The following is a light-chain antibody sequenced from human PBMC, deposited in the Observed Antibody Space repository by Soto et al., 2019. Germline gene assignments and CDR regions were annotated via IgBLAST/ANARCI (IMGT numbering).Light chain of an antibody. CDR1: QSVSSY. CDR2: DAS. V-gene: IGKV3-11*01. Sequence: ESVWTQYPATLSLSPGERATLSCRASQSVSSYLAWYQQKPGQAPRLLIYDASNRATGIPARFSGSGSGTDFTLTISSLEPEDFAVYYCQQRSNWPITFGQGTRLEIK. J-gene: IGKJ5*01. CDR3: QQRSNWPIT.